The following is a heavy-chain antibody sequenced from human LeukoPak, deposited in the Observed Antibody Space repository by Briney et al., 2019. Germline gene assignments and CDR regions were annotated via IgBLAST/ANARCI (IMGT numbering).Heavy chain of an antibody. Sequence: GGSLRLSCAASGFTFSTSWMSWVRQASGKGLEWVANIKQDGSETNYVDSAKGRFTISRDNAKNSLYLQMNSLRAEDTAVYYCARPRVPDSWGQGTLVTVSS. CDR2: IKQDGSET. CDR1: GFTFSTSW. CDR3: ARPRVPDS. V-gene: IGHV3-7*01. J-gene: IGHJ4*02.